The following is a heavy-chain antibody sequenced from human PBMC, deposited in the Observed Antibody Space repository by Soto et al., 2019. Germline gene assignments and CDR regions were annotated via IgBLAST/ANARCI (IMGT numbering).Heavy chain of an antibody. Sequence: QVLLEESGGGVVQPGKSLRLPCAGSGFPFSSYGLHWVAQPPGKGWGGLAFISFDGSEEYYAESVKGRFTISRDNPRNTLYLQLTSLRAEDTAVYFCAKLPIPAVNRGSHFDSWGRGTLVTVSS. CDR3: AKLPIPAVNRGSHFDS. V-gene: IGHV3-30*18. CDR1: GFPFSSYG. D-gene: IGHD2-2*01. CDR2: ISFDGSEE. J-gene: IGHJ5*01.